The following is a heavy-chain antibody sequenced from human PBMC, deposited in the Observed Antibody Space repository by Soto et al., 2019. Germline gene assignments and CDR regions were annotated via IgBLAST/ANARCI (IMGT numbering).Heavy chain of an antibody. V-gene: IGHV1-69*13. CDR3: ARDGTLYDSSGYYYLY. Sequence: SVKVSCKASGGTFSRYAISWVRQAPGQGLEWMGGIIPLFGKANYAQKFQGRVTITADESTSTAYMELSSLRSEDTAVYYCARDGTLYDSSGYYYLYWGQEPWSPSPQ. D-gene: IGHD3-22*01. CDR1: GGTFSRYA. J-gene: IGHJ4*01. CDR2: IIPLFGKA.